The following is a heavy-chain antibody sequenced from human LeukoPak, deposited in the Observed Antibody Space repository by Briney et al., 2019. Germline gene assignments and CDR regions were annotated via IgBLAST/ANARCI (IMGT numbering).Heavy chain of an antibody. CDR1: GGSFSGYY. V-gene: IGHV4-34*01. J-gene: IGHJ4*02. CDR3: ARGPGVRGVITDY. D-gene: IGHD3-10*01. CDR2: INHSGST. Sequence: PSETLSLTCAVYGGSFSGYYWSWIRQPPRKGLEWIGEINHSGSTNYNPSLKSRVTISVDTSKNQFSLKLSSVTAADTAVYYCARGPGVRGVITDYWGQGTLVTVSS.